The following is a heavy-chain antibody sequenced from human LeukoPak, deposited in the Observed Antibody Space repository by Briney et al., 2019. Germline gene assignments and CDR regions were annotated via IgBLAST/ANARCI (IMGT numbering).Heavy chain of an antibody. D-gene: IGHD6-6*01. J-gene: IGHJ4*02. V-gene: IGHV4-39*01. CDR3: ARHGSTKQLGGY. CDR2: IYYSGST. Sequence: GSLRLSCAASGFTFSDHYMDWVRQAPGKGLEWIGSIYYSGSTYYNPSLKSPVTISVDTSKNQFSLKMSSVTAADTAVYYCARHGSTKQLGGYWGQGTLVTVSS. CDR1: GFTFSDHY.